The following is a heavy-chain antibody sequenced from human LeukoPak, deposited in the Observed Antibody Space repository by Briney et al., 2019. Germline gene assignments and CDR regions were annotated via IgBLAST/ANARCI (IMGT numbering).Heavy chain of an antibody. Sequence: KPSETLSLTCAVYGGSFSGYYWSWIRQPPGKGLEWIGEINHSGSTNYNPSLKSRVTISVDTSKNQFSLKLSSVTAADTAVYYCARPGVRGVRKNWFDPWGQGTLVTVSS. J-gene: IGHJ5*02. D-gene: IGHD3-10*01. CDR1: GGSFSGYY. CDR2: INHSGST. V-gene: IGHV4-34*01. CDR3: ARPGVRGVRKNWFDP.